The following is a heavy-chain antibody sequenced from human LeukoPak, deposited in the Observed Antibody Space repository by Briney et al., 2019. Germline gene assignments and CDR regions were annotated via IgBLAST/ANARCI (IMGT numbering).Heavy chain of an antibody. D-gene: IGHD2-2*01. CDR2: ISAYNGNT. Sequence: ASVKVSCKASGYTFTSYGVSWVRQAPGQGLEWMGWISAYNGNTNYAQKLQGRVTMTEDTSTDTAYMELSSLRSEDTAVYYCATKGYCSSTSCPNWFDPWGQGTLVTVSS. CDR3: ATKGYCSSTSCPNWFDP. V-gene: IGHV1-18*01. J-gene: IGHJ5*02. CDR1: GYTFTSYG.